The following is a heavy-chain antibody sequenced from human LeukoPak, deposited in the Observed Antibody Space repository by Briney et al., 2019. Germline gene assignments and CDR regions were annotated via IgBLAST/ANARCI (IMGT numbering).Heavy chain of an antibody. CDR3: ARDTYCGGDCYRLFDY. V-gene: IGHV3-74*01. Sequence: GGSLRLSCAASGFTFSSYWMHWVRQASGKGLVWVSRINSDGSSTSYADSVKGRFTISRDNAKSTLYLQMNSLRAEDTAVYYCARDTYCGGDCYRLFDYWGQGTLVTVSS. CDR2: INSDGSST. J-gene: IGHJ4*02. D-gene: IGHD2-21*02. CDR1: GFTFSSYW.